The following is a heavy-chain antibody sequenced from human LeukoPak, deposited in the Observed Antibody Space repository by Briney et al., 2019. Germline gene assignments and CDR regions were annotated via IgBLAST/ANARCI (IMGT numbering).Heavy chain of an antibody. CDR3: ARHLSGVTGYTYGRGIDY. V-gene: IGHV3-74*01. J-gene: IGHJ4*02. CDR1: GVIFSNYW. D-gene: IGHD5-18*01. Sequence: GGSLRLSCAASGVIFSNYWMHWVRQTPGKGLVWVSRINRDGSSTSYADSVKGRFTISRDNAKNTLYLQMNSLRAEDTAVYYCARHLSGVTGYTYGRGIDYWGQGTLVTVSS. CDR2: INRDGSST.